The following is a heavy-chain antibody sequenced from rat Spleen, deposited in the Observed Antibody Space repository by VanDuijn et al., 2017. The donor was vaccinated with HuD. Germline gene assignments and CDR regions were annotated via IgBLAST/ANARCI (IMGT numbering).Heavy chain of an antibody. Sequence: EVQLVETGGGLVQPGRSLKLSCAASGFTFNNYWMTWIRQAPGKGLEWVASITNTGGSTYYPDSVKVRFTISRENAKRTLYLQMNSLRSEDTATYYCTRHDYFGVTTNWFAYWGQGTLVTVSS. CDR1: GFTFNNYW. CDR3: TRHDYFGVTTNWFAY. CDR2: ITNTGGST. J-gene: IGHJ3*01. D-gene: IGHD1-7*01. V-gene: IGHV5-31*01.